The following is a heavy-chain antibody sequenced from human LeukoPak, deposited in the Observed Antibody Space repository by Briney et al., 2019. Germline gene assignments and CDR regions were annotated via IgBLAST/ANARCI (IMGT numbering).Heavy chain of an antibody. J-gene: IGHJ4*02. CDR2: VYQSGHA. CDR3: ASLRFGDSYFDL. D-gene: IGHD3-10*01. Sequence: SETLSLTCKVSNYSVRSDLHWSWIRQSPGRGLEWIASVYQSGHAYYSPSLKSRVLISLDTSKKELSLKINSVTASDTALYYCASLRFGDSYFDLWGQGTQVTVSS. CDR1: NYSVRSDLH. V-gene: IGHV4-38-2*02.